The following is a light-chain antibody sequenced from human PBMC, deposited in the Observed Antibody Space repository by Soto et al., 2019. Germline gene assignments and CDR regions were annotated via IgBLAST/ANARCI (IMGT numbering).Light chain of an antibody. V-gene: IGLV1-44*01. CDR2: GNS. CDR3: GAWDDSLNGFYV. CDR1: SSNIGSNT. J-gene: IGLJ1*01. Sequence: QSALTQPPSASGTPGQRVTISCSGSSSNIGSNTVNWYQQLPGTAPKLLIYGNSQRPSGVPDRFSGSKSGTPASLAISGLQSEDEADYYCGAWDDSLNGFYVFGTGTKVTVL.